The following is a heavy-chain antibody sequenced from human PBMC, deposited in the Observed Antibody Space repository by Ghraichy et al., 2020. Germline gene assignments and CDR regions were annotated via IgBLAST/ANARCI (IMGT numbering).Heavy chain of an antibody. CDR3: AREDMVGYSSSWRPAGY. D-gene: IGHD6-13*01. J-gene: IGHJ4*02. CDR2: IIPIFGTA. V-gene: IGHV1-69*13. CDR1: GGTFSSYA. Sequence: SVKVSCKASGGTFSSYAISWVRQAPGQGLEWMGGIIPIFGTANYAQKFQGRVTITADESTSTAYMELSSLRSEDTAVYYCAREDMVGYSSSWRPAGYWGQGTLVTVSS.